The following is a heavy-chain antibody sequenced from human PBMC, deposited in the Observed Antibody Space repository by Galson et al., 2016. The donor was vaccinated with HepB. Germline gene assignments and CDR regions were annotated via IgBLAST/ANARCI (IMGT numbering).Heavy chain of an antibody. CDR1: GASIRSDSHS. D-gene: IGHD3-10*01. CDR2: IVSRGTT. J-gene: IGHJ4*02. Sequence: TLSLTCTVSGASIRSDSHSWNWIRQPAGKGLEWIGRIVSRGTTNHNPALKSRVTIFKDTSRNQLSLQLISVTAADTAGYYCARESEGNCNLYYFHFDKSDDCGQGILVA. CDR3: ARESEGNCNLYYFHFDKSDD. V-gene: IGHV4-61*02.